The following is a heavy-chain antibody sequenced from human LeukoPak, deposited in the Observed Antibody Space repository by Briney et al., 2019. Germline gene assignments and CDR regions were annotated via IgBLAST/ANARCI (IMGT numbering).Heavy chain of an antibody. Sequence: ASVKVSCKASGYTFAKYAIHWVRQAPGQRLEWMGWINAGNGDTRYSQKFQGGVTLTRDTSASTAYMELSSLRSEDTAVYYCARSILVVPVASHYNYGVDFWSQGTTVTVSS. CDR1: GYTFAKYA. J-gene: IGHJ6*02. V-gene: IGHV1-3*01. D-gene: IGHD2-2*01. CDR2: INAGNGDT. CDR3: ARSILVVPVASHYNYGVDF.